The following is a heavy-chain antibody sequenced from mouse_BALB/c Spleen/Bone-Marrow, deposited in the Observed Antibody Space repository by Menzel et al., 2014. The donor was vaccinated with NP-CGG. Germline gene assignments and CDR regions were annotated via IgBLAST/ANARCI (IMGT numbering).Heavy chain of an antibody. CDR2: IDPETGGT. J-gene: IGHJ2*01. CDR3: TRHHRFAYYFDY. CDR1: GYTFTDYE. Sequence: VQVVESGAELVRPGASVTLSCKASGYTFTDYEMHWVKQTPVHGLEWIGAIDPETGGTAYNQKFKGKATLTADKSSSTAYMELRSLTSEDSAVYYCTRHHRFAYYFDYWGQGTTLTVSS. V-gene: IGHV1-15*01.